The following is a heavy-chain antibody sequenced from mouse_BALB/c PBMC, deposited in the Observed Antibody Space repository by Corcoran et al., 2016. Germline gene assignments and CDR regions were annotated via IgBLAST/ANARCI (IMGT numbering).Heavy chain of an antibody. J-gene: IGHJ3*01. V-gene: IGHV9-1*02. CDR3: ARYGYDQAWFAY. D-gene: IGHD2-2*01. Sequence: QIQLVQSGPELKKPGETVKISCKASGYTFTNYGMNWVKQAPGKGLKWMGWINTYTGEPTYADDFKGRFAFSLETSASTAYLQINNLKNEDMATYFCARYGYDQAWFAYWGQGTLVTVSA. CDR1: GYTFTNYG. CDR2: INTYTGEP.